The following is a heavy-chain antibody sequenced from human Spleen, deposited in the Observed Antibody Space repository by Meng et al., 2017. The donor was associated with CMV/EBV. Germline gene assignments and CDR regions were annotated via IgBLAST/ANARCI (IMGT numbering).Heavy chain of an antibody. CDR1: GFNFGDYA. J-gene: IGHJ3*02. CDR3: ARVVVPAVIDAFDI. V-gene: IGHV3-49*04. D-gene: IGHD2-2*01. Sequence: GGFLRLSCTGSGFNFGDYALTWVRQAPGKGLEWVGFIRGKAIGGTTVYATSVEGRFTISRDDSKSIAYLQMNSLKTEDTAVYYCARVVVPAVIDAFDIWGQGTMVTVSS. CDR2: IRGKAIGGTT.